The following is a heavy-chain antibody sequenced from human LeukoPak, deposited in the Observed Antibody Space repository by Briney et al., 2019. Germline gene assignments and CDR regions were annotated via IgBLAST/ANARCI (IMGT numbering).Heavy chain of an antibody. CDR1: GGTFSSYA. D-gene: IGHD2-2*01. V-gene: IGHV1-69*05. Sequence: SVKVSCKASGGTFSSYAISWVRQAPGQGLEWMGGIIPIFGTANYAQKFQGRVTITTDESTSTAYMELSSLRAEDTAVYYCAKGLKSCTHTNCYENTYYMDVWGKGTSVTVSS. CDR3: AKGLKSCTHTNCYENTYYMDV. CDR2: IIPIFGTA. J-gene: IGHJ6*03.